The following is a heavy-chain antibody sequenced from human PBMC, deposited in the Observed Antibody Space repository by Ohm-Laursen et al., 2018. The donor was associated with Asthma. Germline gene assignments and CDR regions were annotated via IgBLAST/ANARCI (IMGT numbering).Heavy chain of an antibody. J-gene: IGHJ4*02. D-gene: IGHD3-3*01. V-gene: IGHV3-30-3*01. CDR1: GFTFRSYT. CDR3: ARDVMEWYLPAFDF. Sequence: SLRLSCAAFGFTFRSYTMHWVRQAPGKGLEWVAVGGSYYDGGLKYYADSVNGRFTVSRDDSKNTLYLQMNSLRPDDTAVYYCARDVMEWYLPAFDFWGQGTLVTVSS. CDR2: GGSYYDGGLK.